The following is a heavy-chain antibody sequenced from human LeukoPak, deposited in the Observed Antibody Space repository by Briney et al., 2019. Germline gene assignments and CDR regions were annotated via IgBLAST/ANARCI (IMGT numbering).Heavy chain of an antibody. CDR1: GFTFSSYG. J-gene: IGHJ6*03. CDR2: IRYDGSNK. Sequence: GGSLRLSCAASGFTFSSYGMHWVRQAPGKGLEWVAFIRYDGSNKYYADSVKGRFTISRDNSKNTLYLQMNSLRAKDTAVYYCAKDARGDYYYYMDVWGKGTTVTVSS. D-gene: IGHD3-10*01. V-gene: IGHV3-30*02. CDR3: AKDARGDYYYYMDV.